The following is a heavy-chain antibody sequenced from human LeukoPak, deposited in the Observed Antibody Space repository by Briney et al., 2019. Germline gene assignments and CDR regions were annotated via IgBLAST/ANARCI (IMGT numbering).Heavy chain of an antibody. J-gene: IGHJ5*02. CDR3: AKRYCTSSSCYPGRNP. Sequence: GGSLRLSCAAAGFTFSNYAMSWVRQAPGKGLEWVSGIDGTGGSTYYADSVKGRLTISRDNSKNTLYLQMNSLRAEDTAVYHCAKRYCTSSSCYPGRNPWGQGTLVTVSS. CDR1: GFTFSNYA. CDR2: IDGTGGST. D-gene: IGHD2-2*01. V-gene: IGHV3-23*01.